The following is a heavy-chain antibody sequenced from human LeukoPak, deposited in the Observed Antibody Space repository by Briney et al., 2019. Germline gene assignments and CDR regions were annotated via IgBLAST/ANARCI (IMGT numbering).Heavy chain of an antibody. CDR1: GGSISSSSYY. V-gene: IGHV4-39*07. D-gene: IGHD4-23*01. J-gene: IGHJ5*02. CDR2: IYYSGST. Sequence: SSETLSLTCTVSGGSISSSSYYWGWIRQPPGKGLEWIGSIYYSGSTYYNPSLKSRVTISVDTSKNQFSLKLSSVTAADTAVYYCARAEGSYYGGNSGDWFDPWGQGTLVTVSS. CDR3: ARAEGSYYGGNSGDWFDP.